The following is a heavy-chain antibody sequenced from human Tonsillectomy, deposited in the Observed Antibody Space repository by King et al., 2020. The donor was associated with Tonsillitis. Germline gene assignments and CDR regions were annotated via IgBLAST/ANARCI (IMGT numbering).Heavy chain of an antibody. CDR1: GFTFSRYG. Sequence: HVQLVESGGGVVQPGGSLRLSCAASGFTFSRYGMHWVRQSPGEGLEWVAVIGNDGSVTYYADSVKGRFTLSRENSVNTLYMQMNSLRVEDTAVYYCAKEIKQVAGDWYFDLWGRGTLVIVSS. D-gene: IGHD6-19*01. V-gene: IGHV3-30*02. CDR2: IGNDGSVT. CDR3: AKEIKQVAGDWYFDL. J-gene: IGHJ2*01.